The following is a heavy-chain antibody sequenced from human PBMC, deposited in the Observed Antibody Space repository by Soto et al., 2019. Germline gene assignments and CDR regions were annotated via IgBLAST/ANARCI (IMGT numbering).Heavy chain of an antibody. CDR1: GFTFSSYG. V-gene: IGHV3-33*01. CDR2: IWYDGSNK. CDR3: ARDRIAFPYYYGMGV. J-gene: IGHJ6*02. D-gene: IGHD6-13*01. Sequence: GGSLRLSCAASGFTFSSYGMHWVRQAPGKGLEWVAVIWYDGSNKYYADSVKGRFTISRDNSKNTLYLQMNSLRAEDTAVYYCARDRIAFPYYYGMGVWGQGTTVTVSS.